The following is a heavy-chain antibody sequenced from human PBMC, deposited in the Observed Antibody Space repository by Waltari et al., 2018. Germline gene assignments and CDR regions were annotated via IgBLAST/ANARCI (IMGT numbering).Heavy chain of an antibody. J-gene: IGHJ4*02. V-gene: IGHV3-74*01. CDR2: INPAGSAT. CDR1: GFSFSGFW. D-gene: IGHD7-27*01. Sequence: EVQLVESGGGLVQPGGSLRLSCAASGFSFSGFWMHLVRQAPGKGLEGVSRINPAGSATTYADSVRGRFTISRDNAQNTLHLQMNSLRVEDTAMYYCTRDNWGTSDYWGQGTLVTVSS. CDR3: TRDNWGTSDY.